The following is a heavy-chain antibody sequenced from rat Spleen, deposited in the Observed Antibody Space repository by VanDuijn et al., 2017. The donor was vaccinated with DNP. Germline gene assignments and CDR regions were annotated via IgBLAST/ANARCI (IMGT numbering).Heavy chain of an antibody. D-gene: IGHD1-2*01. CDR2: VTSSGGST. V-gene: IGHV5-31*01. Sequence: EVQLVESGGDLVQPGRSLKLSCVASRFTFNSYWMAWIRQVPGKGLEWVASVTSSGGSTSYRDSVKGRITVSRDYAKSSLYLQMDSLRSEDTATYYCVRRDSSSYYFDYWGQGVMVTVSS. CDR3: VRRDSSSYYFDY. CDR1: RFTFNSYW. J-gene: IGHJ2*01.